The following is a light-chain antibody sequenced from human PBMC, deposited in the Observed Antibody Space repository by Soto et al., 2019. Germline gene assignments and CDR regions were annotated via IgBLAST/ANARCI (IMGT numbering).Light chain of an antibody. CDR1: QSISAW. Sequence: DIQMTQSPSTLSASVGDSVSINCRASQSISAWLAWYQQKPGKAPRLLIYKASTLEIGVPSRFSGSGSGTEFTLTISNLQPEDFAGYYCQQTYSSPITFGQGTRLEIK. CDR3: QQTYSSPIT. CDR2: KAS. J-gene: IGKJ5*01. V-gene: IGKV1-5*03.